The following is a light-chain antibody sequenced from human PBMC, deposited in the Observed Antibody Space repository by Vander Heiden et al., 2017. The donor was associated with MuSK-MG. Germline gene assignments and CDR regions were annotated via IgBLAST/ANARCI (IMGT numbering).Light chain of an antibody. V-gene: IGLV2-14*01. CDR1: SSDVGGYNY. Sequence: QSALTQPASVSVSPGQSITISCTGTSSDVGGYNYVCWYQQHPDKAPKLMIYDVSSRPSGVSNRFSGSKSGNTASLTISGLQAEDEADYYCTSYTSSSALYVFGTGTKVTVL. J-gene: IGLJ1*01. CDR2: DVS. CDR3: TSYTSSSALYV.